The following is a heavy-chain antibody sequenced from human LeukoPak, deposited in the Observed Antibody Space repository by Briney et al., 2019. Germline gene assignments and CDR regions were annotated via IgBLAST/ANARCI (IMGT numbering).Heavy chain of an antibody. CDR3: ARNQDYRNSFNFDYYYYMDV. D-gene: IGHD4-11*01. J-gene: IGHJ6*03. CDR1: GGSISSYY. CDR2: IYTSGST. Sequence: SETLSLTCTVSGGSISSYYWSWIRQPAGKGLEWIGRIYTSGSTNYNPSLKSRVTMSVDTSKNQFSLRLSSVTAADTAVYYCARNQDYRNSFNFDYYYYMDVWGKGTTVTVSS. V-gene: IGHV4-4*07.